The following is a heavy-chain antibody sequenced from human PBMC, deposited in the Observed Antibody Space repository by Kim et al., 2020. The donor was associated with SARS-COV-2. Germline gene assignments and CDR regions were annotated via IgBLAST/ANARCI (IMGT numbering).Heavy chain of an antibody. D-gene: IGHD3-3*01. CDR1: GYTFTSYA. CDR2: INTNTGNP. Sequence: ASVKVSCKASGYTFTSYAMNWVRQAPGQGLEWMGWINTNTGNPTYAQGFTGRFVFSLDTSVSTAYLQISSLKAEDTAVYYCARDVAITIFENYYYGMDVWGQGTTVTVSS. V-gene: IGHV7-4-1*02. CDR3: ARDVAITIFENYYYGMDV. J-gene: IGHJ6*02.